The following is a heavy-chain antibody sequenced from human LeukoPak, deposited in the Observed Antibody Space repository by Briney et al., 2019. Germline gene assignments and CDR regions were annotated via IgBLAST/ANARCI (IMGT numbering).Heavy chain of an antibody. D-gene: IGHD2-2*01. CDR2: INPNSGGT. V-gene: IGHV1-2*02. CDR1: GYTFTGYY. CDR3: ARSPIVVVPAAIDY. J-gene: IGHJ4*02. Sequence: ASVKVSCKASGYTFTGYYMHWVRQAPGQGLEWMGWINPNSGGTNYAQKFKGRVTMTRDTSISTAYMELSRLRSDDTAVYYCARSPIVVVPAAIDYWGQGTLVTVSS.